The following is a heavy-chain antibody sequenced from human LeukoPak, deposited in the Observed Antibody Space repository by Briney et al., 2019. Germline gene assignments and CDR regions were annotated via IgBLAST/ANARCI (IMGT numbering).Heavy chain of an antibody. CDR3: AKAPRVRVYFDY. J-gene: IGHJ4*02. Sequence: GGSLRLSCAASGFTFSSYAMSWVRQAPGKGLEWVSAISGSGGSTYYADSVKGRFTISRDNSKNTLYLQMNGLRAEDTAVYYCAKAPRVRVYFDYWGQGTLVTVSS. D-gene: IGHD1-1*01. CDR1: GFTFSSYA. V-gene: IGHV3-23*01. CDR2: ISGSGGST.